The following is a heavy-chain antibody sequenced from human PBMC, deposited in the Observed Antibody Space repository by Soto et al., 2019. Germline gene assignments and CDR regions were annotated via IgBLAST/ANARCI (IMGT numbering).Heavy chain of an antibody. Sequence: SETLSLTCAVYGGSFSGYYWSWIRQPPGKGLEWIGEINHSGSTNYNPSLKSRVTISVDTSKNQFSLKLSSVTAADTAVYYCARHQITMVSGSMDVWGQGTTVTVSS. CDR3: ARHQITMVSGSMDV. D-gene: IGHD3-10*01. CDR1: GGSFSGYY. V-gene: IGHV4-34*01. CDR2: INHSGST. J-gene: IGHJ6*02.